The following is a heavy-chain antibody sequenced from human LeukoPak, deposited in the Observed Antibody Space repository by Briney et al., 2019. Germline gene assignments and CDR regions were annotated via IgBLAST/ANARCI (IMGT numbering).Heavy chain of an antibody. D-gene: IGHD3-10*01. CDR2: ISPSGGST. Sequence: PGGSLRLSCAASGFTFTSYAMSWVRQAPGKGLEWVSAISPSGGSTYYPDSVKGRFTISRDNSKNTLYLQVNSLRAEATAVYYCAKAPNYGSELSYYFDYWGQGTLVTVSS. CDR1: GFTFTSYA. CDR3: AKAPNYGSELSYYFDY. V-gene: IGHV3-23*01. J-gene: IGHJ4*02.